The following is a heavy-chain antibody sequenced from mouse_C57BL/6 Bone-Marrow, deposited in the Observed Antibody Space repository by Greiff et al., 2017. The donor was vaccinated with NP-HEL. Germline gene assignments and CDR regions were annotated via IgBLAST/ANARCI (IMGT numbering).Heavy chain of an antibody. CDR3: ARDSSGFAY. J-gene: IGHJ3*01. CDR2: INYDGSST. D-gene: IGHD1-3*01. CDR1: GFTFSDYY. V-gene: IGHV5-16*01. Sequence: EVMLVESEGGLVQPGSSMKLSCTASGFTFSDYYMAWVRQVPEKGLEWVANINYDGSSTYYLDSLKSRFIISRDNAKNILYLQMSSLKSEDTATNYCARDSSGFAYWGQGTLVTVSA.